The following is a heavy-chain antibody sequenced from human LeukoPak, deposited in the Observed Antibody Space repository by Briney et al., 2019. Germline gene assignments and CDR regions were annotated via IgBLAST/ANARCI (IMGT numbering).Heavy chain of an antibody. CDR2: INHSGST. J-gene: IGHJ4*02. Sequence: SETLSLTCAVYGGSFSGYYWSWIRQPPGKGLEWIGEINHSGSTNYNPSLKSRVTISVDTSKNQFSLKLSSVTAADTAVYYCAVSIAAAGGDYWGRGTLVTVSS. V-gene: IGHV4-34*01. CDR1: GGSFSGYY. CDR3: AVSIAAAGGDY. D-gene: IGHD6-13*01.